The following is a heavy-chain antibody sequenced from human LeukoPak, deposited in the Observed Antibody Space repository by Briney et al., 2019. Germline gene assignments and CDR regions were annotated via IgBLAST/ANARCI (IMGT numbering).Heavy chain of an antibody. CDR3: ARMVESGQLAESEWFDP. J-gene: IGHJ5*02. Sequence: SETLSLTCTVSGGSISSGGYYWSWIRQHPGKGLEWIGYIYYSGSTYYNPSLKSRVTISVDTSKNQFSLKLSSVTAADTAVYYCARMVESGQLAESEWFDPWGQGTLVTVSS. CDR2: IYYSGST. CDR1: GGSISSGGYY. V-gene: IGHV4-31*03. D-gene: IGHD6-6*01.